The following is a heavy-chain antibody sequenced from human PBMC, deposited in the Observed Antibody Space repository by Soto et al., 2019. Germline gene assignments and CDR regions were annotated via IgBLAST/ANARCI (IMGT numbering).Heavy chain of an antibody. CDR2: IYYSGST. D-gene: IGHD6-19*01. Sequence: SETLSLTCTVSGGSISSGDYYWSWIRQPPGKGLEWIGYIYYSGSTYYNPSLKSRVTISVDTSKNQFSLKLSSVTAADTAVYYCARQLAVAGPFHAFDIWGQGTMVTVSS. CDR3: ARQLAVAGPFHAFDI. J-gene: IGHJ3*02. V-gene: IGHV4-30-4*01. CDR1: GGSISSGDYY.